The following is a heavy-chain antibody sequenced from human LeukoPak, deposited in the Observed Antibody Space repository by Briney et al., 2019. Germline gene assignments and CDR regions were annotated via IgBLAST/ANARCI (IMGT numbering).Heavy chain of an antibody. V-gene: IGHV1-69*04. J-gene: IGHJ3*02. CDR2: IIPILGIA. CDR1: GCTFSSYA. Sequence: ASVKVSCKASGCTFSSYAISWVRQAPGQGLEWMGRIIPILGIANYAQKFQGRVTITADKSTSTAYMELSSLRSEDTAVYYCAKVIAVADFDAFDIWAKGQWSPSLQ. D-gene: IGHD6-19*01. CDR3: AKVIAVADFDAFDI.